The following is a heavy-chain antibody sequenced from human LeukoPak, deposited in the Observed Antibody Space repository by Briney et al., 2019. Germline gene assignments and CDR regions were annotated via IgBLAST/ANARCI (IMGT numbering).Heavy chain of an antibody. CDR3: ARGTLTSTYYSYYGMDV. V-gene: IGHV4-59*01. D-gene: IGHD4-11*01. J-gene: IGHJ6*02. CDR1: GGSISSYY. Sequence: SETLSLTCTVSGGSISSYYWSWIRQPPGKGLEWIGYIYKSGGTNYNPSLKSRVTISVDTSKNQFSLELKSVTAADTAVYYCARGTLTSTYYSYYGMDVWGQGTTVTVSS. CDR2: IYKSGGT.